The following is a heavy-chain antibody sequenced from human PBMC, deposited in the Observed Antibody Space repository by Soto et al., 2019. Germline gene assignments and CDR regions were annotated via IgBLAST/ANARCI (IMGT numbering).Heavy chain of an antibody. CDR2: ISDSGGGT. D-gene: IGHD3-10*01. CDR3: AKNLYVSGGYMDV. V-gene: IGHV3-23*01. J-gene: IGHJ6*03. CDR1: GFTFSSYA. Sequence: PGGSLRLSCAASGFTFSSYAMSWVRQAPAKGLEWVSVISDSGGGTYYADSVKGRFTISRDNSKNTLYLQLNSLRAEDTAVYYCAKNLYVSGGYMDVWGKGTTVTVSS.